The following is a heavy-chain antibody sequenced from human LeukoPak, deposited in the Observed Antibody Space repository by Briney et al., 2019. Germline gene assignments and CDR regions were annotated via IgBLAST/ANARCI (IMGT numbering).Heavy chain of an antibody. V-gene: IGHV1-3*01. D-gene: IGHD6-13*01. CDR3: ARGPRAAADDY. J-gene: IGHJ4*02. CDR1: GYTFINYA. CDR2: INAVNGNT. Sequence: VASVKVSCKASGYTFINYAINWGRQAPGQRPEWVGWINAVNGNTKYSQKFQGRVTITRDTSASTAYMELTSLTSADTAVYYCARGPRAAADDYWGRGTLVTVSS.